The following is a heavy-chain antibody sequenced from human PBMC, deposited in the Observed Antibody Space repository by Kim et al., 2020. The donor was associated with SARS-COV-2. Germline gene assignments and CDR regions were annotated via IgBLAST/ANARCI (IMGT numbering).Heavy chain of an antibody. CDR3: ARAPSLRSPVIFAV. Sequence: YTGSVRGRFTISRDNSKNLLYLQMNSLAAEYTAVYYCARAPSLRSPVIFAVWGQGTLVTVSS. J-gene: IGHJ4*02. V-gene: IGHV3-33*01.